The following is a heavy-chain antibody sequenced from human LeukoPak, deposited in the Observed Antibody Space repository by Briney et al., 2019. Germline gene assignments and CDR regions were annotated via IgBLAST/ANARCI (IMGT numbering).Heavy chain of an antibody. CDR1: GYTFTGYY. CDR3: ARIRDGYNDAYDL. Sequence: ASVKVSCKASGYTFTGYYMHWVRHAPGQGLEWMGWINPNSGGTNYAQKFQGRVTMTRDTSISTAYMELSRLRSEDTAIYYCARIRDGYNDAYDLWGQGTVVTVPS. J-gene: IGHJ3*01. D-gene: IGHD5-24*01. CDR2: INPNSGGT. V-gene: IGHV1-2*02.